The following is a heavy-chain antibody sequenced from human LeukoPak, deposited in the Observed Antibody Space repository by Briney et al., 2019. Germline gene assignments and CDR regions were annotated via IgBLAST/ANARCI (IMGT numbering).Heavy chain of an antibody. CDR3: ARDLERIVVVSLPSDY. J-gene: IGHJ4*02. CDR2: INAGNGNT. V-gene: IGHV1-3*01. Sequence: EASVKVSCKGSGYTFTNYAVHWVRQAPGQRLEWMGWINAGNGNTKYSQKFQGRVTITRDTSASTAYMELSSLRSVDTAVYYCARDLERIVVVSLPSDYWGQGTLVTVSS. D-gene: IGHD2-21*01. CDR1: GYTFTNYA.